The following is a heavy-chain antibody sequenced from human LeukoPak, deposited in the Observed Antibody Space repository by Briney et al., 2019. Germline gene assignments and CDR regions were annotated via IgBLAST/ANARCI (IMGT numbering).Heavy chain of an antibody. CDR1: GFTFSSYA. J-gene: IGHJ4*02. Sequence: PGGSLRLSCAASGFTFSSYAMHWVRRAPGKGLEWVAVISYDGSNKYYADSVKGRFTISRDNSKNTLYLQMNSLRAEDTAVYYCARDMLFQYYFDYWGQGTLVTVSS. V-gene: IGHV3-30*04. CDR3: ARDMLFQYYFDY. CDR2: ISYDGSNK. D-gene: IGHD2-21*01.